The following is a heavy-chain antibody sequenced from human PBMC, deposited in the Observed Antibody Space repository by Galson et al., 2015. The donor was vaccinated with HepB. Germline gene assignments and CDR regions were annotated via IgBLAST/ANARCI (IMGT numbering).Heavy chain of an antibody. Sequence: SVKVSCKASGYTFTSYYMHWVRQAPGQGLEWMGIINPSGGSTSYAQKFQGRVTMTRDASTSTVYMELSSLRSEDTAVYYCARASSEYPPSAWGQGTLVTVSS. J-gene: IGHJ5*02. CDR2: INPSGGST. D-gene: IGHD6-6*01. CDR3: ARASSEYPPSA. CDR1: GYTFTSYY. V-gene: IGHV1-46*03.